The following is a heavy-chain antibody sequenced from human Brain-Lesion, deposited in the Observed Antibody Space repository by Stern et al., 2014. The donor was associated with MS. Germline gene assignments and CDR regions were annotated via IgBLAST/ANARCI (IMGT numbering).Heavy chain of an antibody. J-gene: IGHJ3*02. CDR2: ISGSGGST. V-gene: IGHV3-23*04. D-gene: IGHD3-16*02. Sequence: EDKLVESGGGFVQPGGSLRLSCAASGFRFSSYAMSWVRQTPGKGLEWVSGISGSGGSTYYADSVKGRFTISRDKSKNTLFLQMNSLRAEDTAVYYCAKGVWGSYLNAFDMWGQGTMVTVSS. CDR3: AKGVWGSYLNAFDM. CDR1: GFRFSSYA.